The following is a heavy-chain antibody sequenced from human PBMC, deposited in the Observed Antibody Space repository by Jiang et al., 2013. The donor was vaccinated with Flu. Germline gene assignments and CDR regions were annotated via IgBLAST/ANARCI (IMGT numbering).Heavy chain of an antibody. CDR2: ITWNSGTL. D-gene: IGHD6-19*01. V-gene: IGHV3-9*01. J-gene: IGHJ4*02. Sequence: QLVESGGGLVQPGRSPRLSCAASGFRFDDYAMHWVRQAPGKGLEWVSGITWNSGTLGYADSVRGRFTISRDNAKESLFLQMDSLRAEDTAVYYCAKDISVAGVGLDYWGQGTLVTVSS. CDR3: AKDISVAGVGLDY. CDR1: GFRFDDYA.